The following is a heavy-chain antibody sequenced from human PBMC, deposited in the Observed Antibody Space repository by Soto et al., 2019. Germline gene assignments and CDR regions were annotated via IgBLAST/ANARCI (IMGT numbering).Heavy chain of an antibody. CDR3: ATRTDYYYGSGSLGGMDV. CDR2: IYYSGST. D-gene: IGHD3-10*01. V-gene: IGHV4-31*03. J-gene: IGHJ6*02. Sequence: QVQLQESGPGLVKPSQTLSLTCTVSGGSISSVSYYWSWIRQLPGKGLEWIGYIYYSGSTYYNPSLKSRVTISVATSKNQFSLKLNSVTAADTAVYYCATRTDYYYGSGSLGGMDVWGQGTTVTVSS. CDR1: GGSISSVSYY.